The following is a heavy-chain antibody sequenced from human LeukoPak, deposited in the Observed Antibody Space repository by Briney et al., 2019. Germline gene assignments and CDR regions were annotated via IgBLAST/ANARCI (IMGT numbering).Heavy chain of an antibody. V-gene: IGHV3-43*02. CDR3: AKVPDYGDFIFDY. J-gene: IGHJ4*02. Sequence: GGSLRLSCAASGFTFDDYAMHWVRQAPGKGLEWVSLISGVGTRTYYADSVKGRFTISRDNSKNSLYLQMNSLRTADTALYYCAKVPDYGDFIFDYWGQGTLVTVSS. D-gene: IGHD4-17*01. CDR1: GFTFDDYA. CDR2: ISGVGTRT.